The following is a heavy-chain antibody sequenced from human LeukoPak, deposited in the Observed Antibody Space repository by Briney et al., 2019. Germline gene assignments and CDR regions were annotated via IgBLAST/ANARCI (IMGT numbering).Heavy chain of an antibody. CDR2: IWYDGSNK. CDR1: GFTFSSYG. J-gene: IGHJ4*02. D-gene: IGHD3-22*01. Sequence: GRSLRLSCAASGFTFSSYGMHWVRQAPGKGLEWVAVIWYDGSNKYADPVKGRFTISRDNSKNTLYLQMNSLRAEDTAVYYCAKSLYDSSGYYLFDYWGQGTLVTVSS. V-gene: IGHV3-33*06. CDR3: AKSLYDSSGYYLFDY.